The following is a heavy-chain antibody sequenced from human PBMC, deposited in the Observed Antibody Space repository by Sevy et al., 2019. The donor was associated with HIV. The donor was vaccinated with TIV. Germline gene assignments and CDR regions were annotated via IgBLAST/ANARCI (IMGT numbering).Heavy chain of an antibody. J-gene: IGHJ4*02. CDR2: IRDAGSIK. D-gene: IGHD1-7*01. CDR1: GFTFTSYG. Sequence: GGSLRLSCAASGFTFTSYGMHWVRQAPGKGLEWVAFIRDAGSIKSYAESVKGRVTISRDNSKNTVYLQMNSLRAEDTAVYYCARYVRDSTANMITGTTILDYWGQGTLVTVSS. CDR3: ARYVRDSTANMITGTTILDY. V-gene: IGHV3-30*02.